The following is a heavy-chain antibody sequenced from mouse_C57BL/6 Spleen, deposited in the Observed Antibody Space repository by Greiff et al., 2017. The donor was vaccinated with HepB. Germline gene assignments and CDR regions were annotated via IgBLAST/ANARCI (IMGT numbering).Heavy chain of an antibody. J-gene: IGHJ2*01. CDR2: ISSGGDYI. V-gene: IGHV5-9-1*02. D-gene: IGHD2-3*01. CDR3: TREYDGFDY. Sequence: EVKLVESGEGLVKPGGSLKVSCTASGFTFSSYAMSWVRQTPEKRLEWVAYISSGGDYIYYADTVKGRFTISRDNARNTLYLQMSSLKSEDTAMYYCTREYDGFDYWGQGTTLTVSS. CDR1: GFTFSSYA.